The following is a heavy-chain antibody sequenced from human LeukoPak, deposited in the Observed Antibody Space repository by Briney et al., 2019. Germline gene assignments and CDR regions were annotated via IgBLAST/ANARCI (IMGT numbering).Heavy chain of an antibody. CDR1: GFTFSSYA. CDR3: AKGVLRYFDWLHYFDY. J-gene: IGHJ4*02. Sequence: GGSLRLSCAASGFTFSSYAMSWVRQAPGKGLEWVSAISGSGGSTYYADSVKGRFTISRDNSKNTLYLQMNSLRAEDTAVYYCAKGVLRYFDWLHYFDYWGQGTLVTVSS. D-gene: IGHD3-9*01. CDR2: ISGSGGST. V-gene: IGHV3-23*01.